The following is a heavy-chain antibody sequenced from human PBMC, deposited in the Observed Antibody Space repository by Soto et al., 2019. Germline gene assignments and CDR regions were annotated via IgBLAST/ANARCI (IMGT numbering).Heavy chain of an antibody. Sequence: QVQLVQSGAEVKKPGASVKVSCKASGYTFTSYDINWVRQATGQGLEWMGWMNPNSGNTGYAQKFQGRVTMTRNTSISTAYMELSSLRSEDTAVYYCARGPLNYYDSSGYYTRWYYYYYGMDVWGQGTTVTVSS. CDR2: MNPNSGNT. J-gene: IGHJ6*02. V-gene: IGHV1-8*01. CDR3: ARGPLNYYDSSGYYTRWYYYYYGMDV. D-gene: IGHD3-22*01. CDR1: GYTFTSYD.